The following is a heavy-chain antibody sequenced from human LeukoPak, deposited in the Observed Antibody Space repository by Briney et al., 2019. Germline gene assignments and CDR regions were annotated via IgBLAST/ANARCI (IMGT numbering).Heavy chain of an antibody. D-gene: IGHD2-21*01. CDR1: GYTFTDYY. CDR2: LDPDDNEI. V-gene: IGHV1-69-2*01. CDR3: ATTIW. J-gene: IGHJ4*02. Sequence: GATVKISCKAFGYTFTDYYIYWVQQAPGKGLEWLGRLDPDDNEIIYAEKVQGRITLTADTSIDTAYMGLSSLRSKDTAVYYCATTIWWGQGTLVTVSS.